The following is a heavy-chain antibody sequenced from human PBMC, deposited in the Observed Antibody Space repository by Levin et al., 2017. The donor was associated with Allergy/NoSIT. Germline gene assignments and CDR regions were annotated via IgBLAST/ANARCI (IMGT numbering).Heavy chain of an antibody. Sequence: ASVKVSCKASGYTFTSYGISWVRQAPGQGLEWMGWISAYNGNTNYAQKLQGRVTMTTDTSTSTAYMELRSLRSDDTAVYYCARDHPPYCGGDCYSIAFDIWGQGTMVTVSS. V-gene: IGHV1-18*01. D-gene: IGHD2-21*02. CDR2: ISAYNGNT. CDR3: ARDHPPYCGGDCYSIAFDI. J-gene: IGHJ3*02. CDR1: GYTFTSYG.